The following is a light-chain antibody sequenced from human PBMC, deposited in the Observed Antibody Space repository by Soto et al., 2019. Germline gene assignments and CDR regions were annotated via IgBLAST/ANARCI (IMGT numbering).Light chain of an antibody. V-gene: IGKV3-20*01. CDR3: QHYDSSRT. CDR2: GTS. J-gene: IGKJ1*01. CDR1: QSVDSTY. Sequence: DTMLTQSPGTLSLSPGESATLSCRASQSVDSTYITWYQQKPGQAPRLLIYGTSGRATGIPDRFSGSGSGTDFTLTISRLEPEDFAVYYCQHYDSSRTFGQGTKVDI.